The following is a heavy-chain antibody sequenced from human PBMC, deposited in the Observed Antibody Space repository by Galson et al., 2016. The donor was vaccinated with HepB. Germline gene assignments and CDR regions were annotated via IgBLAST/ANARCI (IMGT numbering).Heavy chain of an antibody. Sequence: SCAASGFAFNNHDMHWVRQAPGKGLEWVALISYDGSNEYYSDSVKGRFTISRDNSKNTMYLQMNRVRLEDTAVYYCAKDLWRRGFLDHWGQGTLVTVSS. CDR2: ISYDGSNE. J-gene: IGHJ4*02. D-gene: IGHD2-21*01. CDR1: GFAFNNHD. CDR3: AKDLWRRGFLDH. V-gene: IGHV3-30*18.